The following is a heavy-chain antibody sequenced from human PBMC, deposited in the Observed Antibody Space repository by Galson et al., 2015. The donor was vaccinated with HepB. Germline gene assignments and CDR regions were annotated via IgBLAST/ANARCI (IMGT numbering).Heavy chain of an antibody. CDR2: INSGGIST. D-gene: IGHD2-8*02. J-gene: IGHJ4*02. Sequence: SLRLSCAASGFTFRHYWMHWVRQAPGKGLVWVSLINSGGISTTDADSVRRLFTISKDNTKNTLYLVLNRLRAEDTAVYYAAREGLLVPAKTPRDYWGQGTLGTVSS. CDR1: GFTFRHYW. CDR3: AREGLLVPAKTPRDY. V-gene: IGHV3-74*01.